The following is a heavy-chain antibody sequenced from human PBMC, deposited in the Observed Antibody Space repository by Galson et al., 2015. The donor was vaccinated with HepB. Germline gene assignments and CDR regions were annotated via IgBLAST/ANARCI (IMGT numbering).Heavy chain of an antibody. Sequence: SLRLPCAASGFTFSSYGMHRVRQAPGKGLEWVAVLWYDVSNKYYADSATCRFTISRDHFKKMVYLQMTSLRAEDTAVYYCARDRVLRSLGYWYFDLWGRGTLATVSS. CDR1: GFTFSSYG. D-gene: IGHD4-17*01. CDR2: LWYDVSNK. V-gene: IGHV3-33*08. CDR3: ARDRVLRSLGYWYFDL. J-gene: IGHJ2*01.